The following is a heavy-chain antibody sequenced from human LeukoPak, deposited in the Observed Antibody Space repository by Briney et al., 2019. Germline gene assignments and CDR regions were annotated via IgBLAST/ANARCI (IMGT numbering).Heavy chain of an antibody. V-gene: IGHV3-23*01. CDR1: GFTFSSYA. CDR3: ARGPYTNGHYFDY. J-gene: IGHJ4*02. Sequence: GGSLRLSCAASGFTFSSYAMNWVRQAPGKGLEWVSSISGSAGSTYYADSVKGRFTISRDNSKNTLYLQMNSLRAEDTAVYYCARGPYTNGHYFDYWGQGTLATVSS. D-gene: IGHD6-19*01. CDR2: ISGSAGST.